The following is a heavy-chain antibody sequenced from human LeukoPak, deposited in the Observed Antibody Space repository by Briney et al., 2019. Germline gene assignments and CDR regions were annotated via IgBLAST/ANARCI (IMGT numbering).Heavy chain of an antibody. CDR2: IYYSGST. Sequence: PSETLSLTCAASGGSISSYYWSWIRQPPGKRLEWIGYIYYSGSTNYNPSLKSRVTISVDRSKNQFSLKLSSVTAADTAVYYCARDRNGYYYWGQGTLVTVSS. V-gene: IGHV4-59*01. CDR3: ARDRNGYYY. CDR1: GGSISSYY. J-gene: IGHJ4*02. D-gene: IGHD3-3*01.